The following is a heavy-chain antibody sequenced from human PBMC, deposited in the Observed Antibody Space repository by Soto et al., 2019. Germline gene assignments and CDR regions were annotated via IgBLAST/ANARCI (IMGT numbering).Heavy chain of an antibody. D-gene: IGHD3-22*01. CDR3: AKVNWGDSSGYYSYDAFDI. V-gene: IGHV3-23*01. CDR2: ISGSGGST. J-gene: IGHJ3*02. Sequence: PGWSLRLSCAASGFTFSSYAMSWVRQTPGKGLDWVSAISGSGGSTYYADSVKGRFTISRDNSKNTLYLQMNSLRAEDTAVYYCAKVNWGDSSGYYSYDAFDIWGQGTMVTVSS. CDR1: GFTFSSYA.